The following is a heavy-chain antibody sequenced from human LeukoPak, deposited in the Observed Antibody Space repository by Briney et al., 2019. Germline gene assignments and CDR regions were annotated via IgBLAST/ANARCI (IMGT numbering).Heavy chain of an antibody. CDR1: GFTFTSFA. Sequence: GGSLRLSCAASGFTFTSFAMTWVRQPPGKGLEWVSAISGSGDSTYYADSVKGRFTISRDNSKNTLYLQMNSLRAEDTAVYYCAKDRSSGHYYDFDYWGQGTLVTVSS. CDR3: AKDRSSGHYYDFDY. D-gene: IGHD3-22*01. V-gene: IGHV3-23*01. CDR2: ISGSGDST. J-gene: IGHJ4*02.